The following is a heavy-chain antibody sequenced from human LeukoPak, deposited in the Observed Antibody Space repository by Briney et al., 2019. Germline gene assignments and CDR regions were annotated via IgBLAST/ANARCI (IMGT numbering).Heavy chain of an antibody. CDR3: ARLTGTTGFDY. V-gene: IGHV3-7*01. J-gene: IGHJ4*02. CDR2: IKQDGSDK. D-gene: IGHD1-1*01. CDR1: GFPFSSYW. Sequence: GGSLRLSCAASGFPFSSYWMSWVRQAPGKGLEWVANIKQDGSDKYYVDSVKGRFTISRDNAKNSLYLQLNSLRADDTAVYYCARLTGTTGFDYWGQGTLSPSPQ.